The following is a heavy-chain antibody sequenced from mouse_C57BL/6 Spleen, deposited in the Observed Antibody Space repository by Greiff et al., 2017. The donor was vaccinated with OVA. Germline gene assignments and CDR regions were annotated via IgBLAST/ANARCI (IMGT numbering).Heavy chain of an antibody. Sequence: QVQLKQSGAELVRPGASVTLSCQASGYTFTDYEMHWVKQTPVHGLEWIGAIDPETGGTAYNQKFKGKAILTADKSSSTAYMELRSLTSEDSAVYYCTRRGTTVVEGGYAMDYWGQGTSVTVSS. CDR2: IDPETGGT. V-gene: IGHV1-15*01. D-gene: IGHD1-1*01. J-gene: IGHJ4*01. CDR1: GYTFTDYE. CDR3: TRRGTTVVEGGYAMDY.